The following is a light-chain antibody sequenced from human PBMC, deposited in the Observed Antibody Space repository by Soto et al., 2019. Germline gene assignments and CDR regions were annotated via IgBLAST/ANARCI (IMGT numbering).Light chain of an antibody. CDR1: QTIDSW. CDR2: KAS. Sequence: DIQMTQSPSTLSASVGDRVTITCRASQTIDSWLAWYQQRPGKPPNLLIYKASTLASGVPSRFSGSGSGTEFTLTISSLQPDDFATYYCQQYNSYWKCGQGTKGDIK. CDR3: QQYNSYWK. J-gene: IGKJ1*01. V-gene: IGKV1-5*03.